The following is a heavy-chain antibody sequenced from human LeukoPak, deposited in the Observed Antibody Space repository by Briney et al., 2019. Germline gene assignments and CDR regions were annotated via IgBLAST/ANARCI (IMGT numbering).Heavy chain of an antibody. V-gene: IGHV4-59*01. Sequence: PSETLSLTCTVSGGSISSYYWSWIRQPPGKGLEWIGYIYYSGSTNYNPSLKSRVTISVDTSKNQFSLKLSSVTAADTAVYYRARGWYGRDGYNEFDYWGQGTLVTVSS. CDR1: GGSISSYY. CDR2: IYYSGST. D-gene: IGHD5-24*01. J-gene: IGHJ4*02. CDR3: ARGWYGRDGYNEFDY.